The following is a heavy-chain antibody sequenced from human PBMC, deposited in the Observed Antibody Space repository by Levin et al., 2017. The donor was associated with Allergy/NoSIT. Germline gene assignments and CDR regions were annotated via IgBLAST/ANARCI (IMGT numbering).Heavy chain of an antibody. V-gene: IGHV4-31*03. CDR2: IYYSGTT. D-gene: IGHD6-13*01. CDR1: SGSISSGHYY. Sequence: SETLSLTCTVSSGSISSGHYYWSWIRQHPGKGLEWIGHIYYSGTTYYNPSLQSRLSISVDTSKNQFSLKLSSVTAADTAVYYCARVRNAAGRGWFDPWGQGTLVTVSS. J-gene: IGHJ5*02. CDR3: ARVRNAAGRGWFDP.